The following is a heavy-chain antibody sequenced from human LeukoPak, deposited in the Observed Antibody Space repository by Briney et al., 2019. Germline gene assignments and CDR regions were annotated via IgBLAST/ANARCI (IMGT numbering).Heavy chain of an antibody. D-gene: IGHD3-16*02. CDR2: IYYSGST. CDR1: GGSISSSSYY. V-gene: IGHV4-39*01. Sequence: SETLSLACTVSGGSISSSSYYWGWVRQPPGKGLEWIGSIYYSGSTYYNPSLKSRVTISVDTSKNQFSLKLSSVTAADTAVYYCARHGAYGDYVWGSYRYWDGFEGKTGFDYWGQGTLVTVSS. CDR3: ARHGAYGDYVWGSYRYWDGFEGKTGFDY. J-gene: IGHJ4*02.